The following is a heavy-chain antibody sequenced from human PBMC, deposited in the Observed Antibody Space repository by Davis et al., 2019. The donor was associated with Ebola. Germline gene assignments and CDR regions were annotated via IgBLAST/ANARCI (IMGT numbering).Heavy chain of an antibody. J-gene: IGHJ4*02. CDR1: GFTFSDYW. Sequence: GESLKISCAASGFTFSDYWMHWVRQAPGKVLVWVSRINNDESGANYADSVKGRFTISRDNAKNTLYLQMNSLRVEDTAVFYCARADSGSYYRALVYWGQGTLVTVSS. CDR2: INNDESGA. CDR3: ARADSGSYYRALVY. D-gene: IGHD1-26*01. V-gene: IGHV3-74*01.